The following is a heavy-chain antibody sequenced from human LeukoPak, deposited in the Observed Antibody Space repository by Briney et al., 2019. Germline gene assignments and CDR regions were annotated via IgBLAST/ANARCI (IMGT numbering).Heavy chain of an antibody. CDR2: ISSSSSYI. Sequence: PGGSLRLSCAASGFTFSSYSMNWVRQAPGKGLEWVSSISSSSSYIYYADSVKGRFTISRDNAKNSLYLQMNSLRAEDTAVYYCARGTGTRITMVRGVIKPFDPWGQGTLVTVSS. CDR3: ARGTGTRITMVRGVIKPFDP. J-gene: IGHJ5*02. D-gene: IGHD3-10*01. V-gene: IGHV3-21*01. CDR1: GFTFSSYS.